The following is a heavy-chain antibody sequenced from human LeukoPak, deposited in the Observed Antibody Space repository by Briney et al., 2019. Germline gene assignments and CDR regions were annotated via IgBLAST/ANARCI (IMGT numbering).Heavy chain of an antibody. J-gene: IGHJ6*03. Sequence: GGSLRLSCAASEFTFVDYGMSWARPAPGKGLEWVSGINWNGGSKGYADSVKGRFTISRDNAKNSLYLQMNSLRAEDTAVYYCARDGDYYDSSGYYPTNYYYMDVWGKGTTVTISS. CDR2: INWNGGSK. D-gene: IGHD3-22*01. CDR3: ARDGDYYDSSGYYPTNYYYMDV. CDR1: EFTFVDYG. V-gene: IGHV3-20*04.